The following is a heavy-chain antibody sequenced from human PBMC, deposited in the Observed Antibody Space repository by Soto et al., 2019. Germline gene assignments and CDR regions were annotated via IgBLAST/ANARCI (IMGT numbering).Heavy chain of an antibody. J-gene: IGHJ6*02. CDR3: ARGRAARLRYYSGMDV. D-gene: IGHD6-6*01. V-gene: IGHV1-46*01. Sequence: ASVKVSCKASGYTFTSYYMHWVRQAPGQGLEWMGIINPSGGSTSYAQKFQGRVTMTRDTSTSTVYMELSSLRSEDTAVYYCARGRAARLRYYSGMDVWGQGTTVTVSS. CDR1: GYTFTSYY. CDR2: INPSGGST.